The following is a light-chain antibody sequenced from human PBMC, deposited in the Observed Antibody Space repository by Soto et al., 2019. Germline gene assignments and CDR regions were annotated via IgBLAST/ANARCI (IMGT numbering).Light chain of an antibody. J-gene: IGKJ3*01. CDR3: QQYYSYPLFT. CDR1: QGISSY. CDR2: AAS. V-gene: IGKV1-8*01. Sequence: AIRMTQSPSSLSASTGDRVTITCRASQGISSYLAWYQQKPGKAPKLLIYAASTLQSGVPSRFSGSGSGTDFPLTISCLQSEDFATYYCQQYYSYPLFTFSPGTQVDIK.